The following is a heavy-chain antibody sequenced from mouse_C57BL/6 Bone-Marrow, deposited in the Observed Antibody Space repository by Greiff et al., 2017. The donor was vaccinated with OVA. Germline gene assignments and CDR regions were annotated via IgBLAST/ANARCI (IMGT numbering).Heavy chain of an antibody. D-gene: IGHD2-4*01. J-gene: IGHJ4*01. CDR3: ASSLYYDYGLYAMDY. CDR1: GYSITSDY. CDR2: ISYSGST. V-gene: IGHV3-8*01. Sequence: VQLKESGPGLAKPSQTLSLTCSVTGYSITSDYWNWIRKFPGNKLEYMGYISYSGSTYYNPSPKSRISITRDTSKNQYYLQLNSVTTEDTATYYCASSLYYDYGLYAMDYWGQGTSVTVSS.